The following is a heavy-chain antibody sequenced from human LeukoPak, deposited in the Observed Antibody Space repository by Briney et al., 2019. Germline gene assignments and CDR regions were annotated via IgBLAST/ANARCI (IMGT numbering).Heavy chain of an antibody. V-gene: IGHV1-69*13. CDR1: GGTFSSYA. D-gene: IGHD6-13*01. Sequence: SVKVSCKASGGTFSSYAISWVRQAPGQGLEWMGGIIPIFGTANYAQKFQGRVTITADESTTTAYMELISLTSDDTAVYYCARDSQPDAFDIWGQGTMVTVSS. J-gene: IGHJ3*02. CDR2: IIPIFGTA. CDR3: ARDSQPDAFDI.